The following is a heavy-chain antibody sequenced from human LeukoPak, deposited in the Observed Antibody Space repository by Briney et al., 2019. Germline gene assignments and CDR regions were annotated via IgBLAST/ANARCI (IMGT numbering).Heavy chain of an antibody. CDR3: ARDLGRSFDY. D-gene: IGHD1-26*01. CDR2: ISGSAGGT. CDR1: GITLSNYG. Sequence: GGSLRLSCGVSGITLSNYGMSWVRQAPGKGLEWVAGISGSAGGTNYADSVKGRFTISRDNSKNTLFLQMDRLRAEDTAVYYCARDLGRSFDYWGQGTLVTVSS. J-gene: IGHJ4*02. V-gene: IGHV3-23*01.